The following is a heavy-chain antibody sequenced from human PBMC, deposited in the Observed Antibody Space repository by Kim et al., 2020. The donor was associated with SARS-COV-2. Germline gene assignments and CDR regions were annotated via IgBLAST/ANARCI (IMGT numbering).Heavy chain of an antibody. D-gene: IGHD6-19*01. CDR2: ISGSGGST. J-gene: IGHJ4*02. Sequence: GGSLRLSCAASGFTFSSYAMSWVRQAPGKGLEWVSAISGSGGSTYYADSVKGRFTISRDNSKNTLYLQMNSLRAEDTAVYYCAKMRWVGIAVAGYYFDYWGQGTLVTVSS. V-gene: IGHV3-23*01. CDR3: AKMRWVGIAVAGYYFDY. CDR1: GFTFSSYA.